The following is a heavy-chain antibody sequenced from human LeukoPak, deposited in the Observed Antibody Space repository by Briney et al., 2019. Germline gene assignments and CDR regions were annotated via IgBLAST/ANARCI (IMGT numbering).Heavy chain of an antibody. V-gene: IGHV3-73*01. CDR3: TRPHYDSSGYYYAFDY. J-gene: IGHJ4*02. D-gene: IGHD3-22*01. Sequence: GGSLRLSCAASGFTFSGSAMHWVRQASGKGLEWVGRIRSKANSYATAYAASVKGRFTISRDDSKNTAHLQMNSLKTEDTAVYYCTRPHYDSSGYYYAFDYWGQGTLVTVSS. CDR2: IRSKANSYAT. CDR1: GFTFSGSA.